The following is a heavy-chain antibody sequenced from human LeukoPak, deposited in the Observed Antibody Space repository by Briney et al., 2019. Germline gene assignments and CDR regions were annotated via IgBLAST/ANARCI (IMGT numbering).Heavy chain of an antibody. CDR1: GYTFTSYG. CDR3: AGLDPPFDY. Sequence: GASVQVSCQASGYTFTSYGISWVRQAPGQGLEWMGWISAYNGNTNYAQKLQGRVTMTTDTSTSTAYMELRSLRSDDTAVYYRAGLDPPFDYWGQGTLVTVSS. D-gene: IGHD6-19*01. J-gene: IGHJ4*02. CDR2: ISAYNGNT. V-gene: IGHV1-18*01.